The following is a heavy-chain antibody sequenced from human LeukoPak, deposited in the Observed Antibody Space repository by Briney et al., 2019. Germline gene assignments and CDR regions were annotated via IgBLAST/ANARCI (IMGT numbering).Heavy chain of an antibody. D-gene: IGHD6-19*01. J-gene: IGHJ4*02. CDR1: GFTFNTYSA. CDR3: ARAGYSSGWYPQDY. Sequence: GTSVKVSCKASGFTFNTYSAVQWVRQARGQRLEWIGWIVVGSGHTNYAQKFQERVTITRDMSTSTAYMELSSLRSEDTAVYYCARAGYSSGWYPQDYWGQGTLVTVSS. CDR2: IVVGSGHT. V-gene: IGHV1-58*01.